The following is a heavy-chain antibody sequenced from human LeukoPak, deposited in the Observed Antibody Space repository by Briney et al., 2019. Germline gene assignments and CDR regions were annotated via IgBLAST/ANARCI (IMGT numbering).Heavy chain of an antibody. CDR2: IYSGGST. CDR1: GFTVSSNY. Sequence: GGSLRLSCAASGFTVSSNYMSWVRQAPGKGLEWVSVIYSGGSTYYPDSVKGRFTISRDNSKNTLYLQMNRLRAEDTAVYYCARVKKTHTGFDYWGQGTLVTVSS. D-gene: IGHD4-17*01. CDR3: ARVKKTHTGFDY. J-gene: IGHJ4*02. V-gene: IGHV3-66*01.